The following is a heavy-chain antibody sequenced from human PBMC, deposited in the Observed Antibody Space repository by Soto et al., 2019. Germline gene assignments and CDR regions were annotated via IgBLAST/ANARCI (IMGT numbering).Heavy chain of an antibody. V-gene: IGHV3-64D*06. CDR2: ISSEGAST. CDR1: GFTFSSYA. J-gene: IGHJ4*02. Sequence: PGGSLRLSCSVSGFTFSSYAMHWVRQAPGKGLGYVGSISSEGASTYYPDSVKGRFIISRDNSKNTLYLQMSSLRGEDTAVYYCVKDRYVDYWGQGILVTVSS. CDR3: VKDRYVDY.